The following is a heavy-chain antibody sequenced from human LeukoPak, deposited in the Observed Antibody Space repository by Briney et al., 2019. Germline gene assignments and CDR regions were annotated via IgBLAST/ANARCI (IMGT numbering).Heavy chain of an antibody. CDR2: IYSDSNT. CDR1: GFSVSSSY. Sequence: GGSLRLSCAASGFSVSSSYMSWVRQAPGKGLEWVSVIYSDSNTYYADSVRGRFTISRDNSKNTLYLQMNSLRAEDTAVYYCARGSATVTHDYWGQGTLVTVSS. J-gene: IGHJ4*02. CDR3: ARGSATVTHDY. D-gene: IGHD4-17*01. V-gene: IGHV3-53*01.